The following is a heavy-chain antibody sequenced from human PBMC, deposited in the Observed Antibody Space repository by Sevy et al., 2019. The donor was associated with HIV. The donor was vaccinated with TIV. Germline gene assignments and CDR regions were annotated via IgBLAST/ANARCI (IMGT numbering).Heavy chain of an antibody. CDR1: GLIFSGYW. V-gene: IGHV3-7*01. CDR2: IKPDGSGR. Sequence: GGSLRLSCAASGLIFSGYWMSWVRQAPGKGLEWVANIKPDGSGRYYVDSVKGRFTISRDNAKSSVYLQMNSLRAEDTALFYCARGRYCSCCSCYFDYWGQGTLVTVSS. CDR3: ARGRYCSCCSCYFDY. J-gene: IGHJ4*02. D-gene: IGHD2-15*01.